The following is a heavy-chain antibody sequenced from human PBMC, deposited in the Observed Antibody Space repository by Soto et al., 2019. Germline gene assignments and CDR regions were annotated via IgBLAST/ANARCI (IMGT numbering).Heavy chain of an antibody. V-gene: IGHV3-23*01. CDR2: ISGSGGST. J-gene: IGHJ4*02. Sequence: QSGGSLRLSCAASGFTFSSYAMSWVRQAPGKGLEWVSAISGSGGSTYYADSVKGRFTISRDNSKNTLYLQMNSLRAEDTAVYYCAKGTTVTTGQQKFDYWGQGTLVTVSS. D-gene: IGHD4-17*01. CDR1: GFTFSSYA. CDR3: AKGTTVTTGQQKFDY.